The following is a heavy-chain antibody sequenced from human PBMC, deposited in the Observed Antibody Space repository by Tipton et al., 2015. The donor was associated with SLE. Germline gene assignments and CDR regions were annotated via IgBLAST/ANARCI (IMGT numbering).Heavy chain of an antibody. CDR1: GGSISSSSYY. CDR3: ARDIAAAGGYNWFDP. J-gene: IGHJ5*02. D-gene: IGHD6-13*01. CDR2: IYYSGST. V-gene: IGHV4-39*07. Sequence: TLSLTCTVSGGSISSSSYYWGWIRQPPGKGLEWIGSIYYSGSTYYNPSLMSRVTISVDTSKNQFSLKLSSVTAADTAVYYCARDIAAAGGYNWFDPWGQGTLVTVSS.